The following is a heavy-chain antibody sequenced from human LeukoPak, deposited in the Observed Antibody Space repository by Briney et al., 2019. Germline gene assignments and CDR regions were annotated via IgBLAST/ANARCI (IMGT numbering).Heavy chain of an antibody. J-gene: IGHJ6*03. Sequence: GASVKVSCKASGYTFTGYYMHWVRQAPGQGLEWMGWINPNSGGTNYAQKFQGRVTMTRDTSISTAYMELSSLRSEDTAVYYCARDNWAGYYGSGRIYYMDVWGKGTTVTISS. V-gene: IGHV1-2*02. CDR3: ARDNWAGYYGSGRIYYMDV. CDR1: GYTFTGYY. D-gene: IGHD3-10*01. CDR2: INPNSGGT.